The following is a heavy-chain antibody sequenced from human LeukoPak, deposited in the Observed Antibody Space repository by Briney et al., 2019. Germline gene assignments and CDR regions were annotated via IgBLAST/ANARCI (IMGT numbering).Heavy chain of an antibody. J-gene: IGHJ4*02. CDR2: IYYSGST. CDR1: GVSISSGGYY. Sequence: SETLSLTCTVSGVSISSGGYYWSWIRQHPGKGLEWIGYIYYSGSTYYNPSLKSRVTISVDTSKNQFSLKLSSVTAADTAVYYCARMDSHGYEDYWGQGTLVTVSS. D-gene: IGHD5-18*01. CDR3: ARMDSHGYEDY. V-gene: IGHV4-31*03.